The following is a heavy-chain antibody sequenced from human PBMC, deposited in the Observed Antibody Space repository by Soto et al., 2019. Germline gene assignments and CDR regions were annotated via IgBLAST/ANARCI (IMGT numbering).Heavy chain of an antibody. CDR1: GFTFSSYS. V-gene: IGHV3-48*02. Sequence: EVQLVESGGGLVQPGGSLRLSCAASGFTFSSYSMNWVRQAPGKGLEWVSNISSSSSTIYYADSVKGRFNISRDNAKNSLYLQMYSLREEDTALYYCTRSRTWFGENVLGYDYWVQGTLGTVCS. CDR2: ISSSSSTI. CDR3: TRSRTWFGENVLGYDY. D-gene: IGHD3-10*01. J-gene: IGHJ4*02.